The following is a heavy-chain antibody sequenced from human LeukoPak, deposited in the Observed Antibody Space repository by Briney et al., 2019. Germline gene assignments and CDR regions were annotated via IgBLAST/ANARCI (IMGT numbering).Heavy chain of an antibody. CDR3: AREHYYFDY. V-gene: IGHV1-69*13. CDR1: GGTFSSYA. Sequence: EASVKVSCKASGGTFSSYAISWVRQAPGQRLEWMGGIIPIFGTANNAQKFQGRVTITADETTSTAYRELSSLRSEDTAVYYCAREHYYFDYWGQGTLVTVAS. CDR2: IIPIFGTA. J-gene: IGHJ4*02.